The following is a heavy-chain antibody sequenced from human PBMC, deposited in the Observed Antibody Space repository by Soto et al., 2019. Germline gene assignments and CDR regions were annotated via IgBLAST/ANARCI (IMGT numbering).Heavy chain of an antibody. J-gene: IGHJ4*02. CDR3: AKSYNSGWYVHFDF. Sequence: QVQLVESGGGVVQPGRALRISCAVSGFTFSSYAMHWVRQAPGKGLEWVALISHDGSNKYYADSVKGRFTISRDNSKNTLSLQMNSLRAEDTAVYYCAKSYNSGWYVHFDFWGQGTLVTVSS. V-gene: IGHV3-30*18. D-gene: IGHD6-19*01. CDR1: GFTFSSYA. CDR2: ISHDGSNK.